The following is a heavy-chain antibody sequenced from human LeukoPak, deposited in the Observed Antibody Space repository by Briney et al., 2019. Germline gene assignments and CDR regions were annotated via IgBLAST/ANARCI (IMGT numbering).Heavy chain of an antibody. V-gene: IGHV3-33*01. CDR1: GFTLSSYG. CDR2: IWYDGGEK. D-gene: IGHD3-9*01. J-gene: IGHJ5*02. Sequence: GGSLRFACAASGFTLSSYGMHWVRQAPGKGLELVAVIWYDGGEKYYADSVKGRFTISRDNSKNTLYLQMNSLRAEDTAVYYCASITPRYFDPNWFDPWGQGTLVTVSS. CDR3: ASITPRYFDPNWFDP.